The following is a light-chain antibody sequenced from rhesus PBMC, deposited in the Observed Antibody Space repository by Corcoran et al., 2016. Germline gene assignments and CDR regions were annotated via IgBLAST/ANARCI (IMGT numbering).Light chain of an antibody. CDR2: AAS. V-gene: IGKV1-28*03. CDR3: LQHNSYPYS. CDR1: QGISSY. Sequence: DIQMTQSPSSLSASVGDTVTITCRASQGISSYLNWFQQKPGKAPKLLLYAASRLESGGPSRFSGSGSGTYFNLTISSLQPEDFAVYYCLQHNSYPYSFGQGTKVEIK. J-gene: IGKJ2*01.